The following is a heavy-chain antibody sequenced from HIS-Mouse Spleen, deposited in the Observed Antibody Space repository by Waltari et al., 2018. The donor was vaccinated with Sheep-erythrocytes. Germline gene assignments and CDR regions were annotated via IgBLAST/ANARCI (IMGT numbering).Heavy chain of an antibody. D-gene: IGHD1-1*01. Sequence: VRQAPGKGLEWVSSISSSSSYIYYADSVKSRFTISRDNAKNSLYLQMNSLRAEDTAVYYCARDTGTDAFDIWGQGTMVTVSS. CDR3: ARDTGTDAFDI. CDR2: ISSSSSYI. V-gene: IGHV3-21*01. J-gene: IGHJ3*02.